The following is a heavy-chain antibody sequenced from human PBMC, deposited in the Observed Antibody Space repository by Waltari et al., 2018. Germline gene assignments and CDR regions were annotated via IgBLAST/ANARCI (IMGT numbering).Heavy chain of an antibody. Sequence: QVQLVESGGGVVRPGRSLRLSCPASGFTFSSYGMRWVRQAPGKGLEWVARIWYDGTNKNYADSVRGRFTISRDNSKNTLYLQMNSLRVEDTAVYYCARGIADDWGQGTLVTVSS. J-gene: IGHJ4*02. V-gene: IGHV3-33*01. CDR2: IWYDGTNK. CDR1: GFTFSSYG. CDR3: ARGIADD. D-gene: IGHD6-13*01.